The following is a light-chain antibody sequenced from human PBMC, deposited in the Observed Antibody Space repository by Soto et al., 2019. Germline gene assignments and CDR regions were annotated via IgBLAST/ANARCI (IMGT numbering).Light chain of an antibody. J-gene: IGLJ3*02. CDR1: SSNIGDNY. V-gene: IGLV1-51*01. Sequence: QSVLTQPPSVSAAPGQKVAISCSGSSSNIGDNYVSWYQQLPGTAPKLLIYDNDKRPSGIPDRFSGSKSDTSGTLDITGLQTGDEADYYCGTCDSSLGAVVFGGGTQLTVL. CDR2: DND. CDR3: GTCDSSLGAVV.